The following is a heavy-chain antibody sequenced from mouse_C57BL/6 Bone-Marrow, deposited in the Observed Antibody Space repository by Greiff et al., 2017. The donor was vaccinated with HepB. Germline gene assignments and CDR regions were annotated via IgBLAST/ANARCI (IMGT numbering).Heavy chain of an antibody. Sequence: EVQVVESEGGLVQPGSSMKLSCTASGFTFSDYYMAWVRQVPEKGLEWVANINYDGSSTYYLDSLKSRFIISRDNAKNILYLQMSSLKSEDTATYYCARGYSNYVGYFDVWGTGTTVTVSS. D-gene: IGHD2-5*01. CDR3: ARGYSNYVGYFDV. J-gene: IGHJ1*03. CDR1: GFTFSDYY. V-gene: IGHV5-16*01. CDR2: INYDGSST.